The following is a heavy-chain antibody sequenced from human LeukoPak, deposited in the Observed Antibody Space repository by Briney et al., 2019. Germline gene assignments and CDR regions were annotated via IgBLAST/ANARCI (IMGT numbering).Heavy chain of an antibody. CDR1: GYTFTGYY. D-gene: IGHD3-22*01. CDR3: AREEANTRIHFDY. CDR2: INPNSGYT. J-gene: IGHJ4*02. V-gene: IGHV1-2*02. Sequence: GASVKVSCKASGYTFTGYYIHWVRQAPGQGLEWMGYINPNSGYTNYAQKFQDRVTVTRDTSISTAYMELSRRRSDDTAVYYCAREEANTRIHFDYWGQGTLVTVSS.